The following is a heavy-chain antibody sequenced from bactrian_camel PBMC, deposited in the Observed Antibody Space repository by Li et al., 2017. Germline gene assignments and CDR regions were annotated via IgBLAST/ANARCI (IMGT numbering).Heavy chain of an antibody. CDR1: GYTFNGNC. J-gene: IGHJ4*01. CDR2: IYTGDGER. Sequence: HVQLVESGGASVQAGGSLRLSCVASGYTFNGNCMGWVRQGPGKQREVVASIYTGDGERMYTDSVKGRFAISRDNGENAVRLRMSDLSPRDTAVYFCAVDRPIRLVAPIVTFRKIQNCGDTDDLYWGQGTQVTVS. CDR3: AVDRPIRLVAPIVTFRKIQNCGDTDDLY. D-gene: IGHD7*01. V-gene: IGHV3S54*01.